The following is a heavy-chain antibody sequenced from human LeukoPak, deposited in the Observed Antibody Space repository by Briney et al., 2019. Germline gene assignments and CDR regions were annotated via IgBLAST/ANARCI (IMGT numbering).Heavy chain of an antibody. CDR3: ARADYGDYAYSY. J-gene: IGHJ4*02. CDR1: GFTFSSYY. D-gene: IGHD4-17*01. Sequence: TGGSLRLSCAASGFTFSSYYMSWVRQAPGKGLEWVANINPNGTDNYYSHSMKGRFTISRDNAKNPLYLQMNSLRAEGRAVYYCARADYGDYAYSYWGQGTLVTVSS. CDR2: INPNGTDN. V-gene: IGHV3-7*01.